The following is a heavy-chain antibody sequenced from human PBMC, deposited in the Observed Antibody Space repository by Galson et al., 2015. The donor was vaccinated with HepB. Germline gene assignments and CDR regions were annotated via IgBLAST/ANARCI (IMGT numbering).Heavy chain of an antibody. J-gene: IGHJ4*02. D-gene: IGHD3-3*01. V-gene: IGHV3-49*04. Sequence: SLRLSCAASGFTFGDYAMSWVRQAPGKGLEWVGFIRSKAYGGTTEYAASVKGRFTISRDDSKSIAYLQMNSLKTEDTAVYYCTRGPGRRFLEWLPDLYYFDYWGQGTLVTVSS. CDR1: GFTFGDYA. CDR2: IRSKAYGGTT. CDR3: TRGPGRRFLEWLPDLYYFDY.